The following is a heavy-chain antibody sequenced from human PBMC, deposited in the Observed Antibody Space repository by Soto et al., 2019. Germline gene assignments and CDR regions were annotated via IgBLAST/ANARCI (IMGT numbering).Heavy chain of an antibody. CDR2: ISYDGSNK. CDR1: GFSFSSYA. J-gene: IGHJ6*02. Sequence: PGGSLRLSCAACGFSFSSYAMHGVRQAPGKWLEWVAVISYDGSNKYYADSVKGRLTISRDNSKNTLYLQINSLRAEDTAVYYCASPNDYGAPYYYYGMDVWRQGTTVTVSS. CDR3: ASPNDYGAPYYYYGMDV. V-gene: IGHV3-30-3*01. D-gene: IGHD4-17*01.